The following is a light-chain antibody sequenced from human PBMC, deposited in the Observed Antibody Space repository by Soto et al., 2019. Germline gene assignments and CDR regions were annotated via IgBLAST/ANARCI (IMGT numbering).Light chain of an antibody. J-gene: IGKJ2*01. CDR3: QQRYRWPRT. CDR1: RSVDSSY. Sequence: EIVLTQSPGTLSLSPGERATLSCRASRSVDSSYLAWYQQKPGQAPRLLIYGASSRAAGIPDRFSGSGSGTDFTLIISRLEPEDFAVYYCQQRYRWPRTFGQGTRLEMK. V-gene: IGKV3D-20*02. CDR2: GAS.